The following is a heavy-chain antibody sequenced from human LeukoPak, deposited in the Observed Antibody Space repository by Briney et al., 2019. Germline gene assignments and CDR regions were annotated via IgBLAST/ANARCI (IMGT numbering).Heavy chain of an antibody. J-gene: IGHJ5*02. CDR3: ARDSGSGGP. V-gene: IGHV3-74*01. CDR2: INTDGIIT. D-gene: IGHD6-19*01. Sequence: GGSLRLSCAASGFTFSSYWMHWVRQAPGKGLVWVSRINTDGIITSYADSVKGRITISRDNAKNTLYLQMNSLRAEDTAVYYCARDSGSGGPWGQGTPVTVSS. CDR1: GFTFSSYW.